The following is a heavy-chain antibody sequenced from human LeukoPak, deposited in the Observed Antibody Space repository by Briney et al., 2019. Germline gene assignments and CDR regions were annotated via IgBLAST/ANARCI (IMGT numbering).Heavy chain of an antibody. D-gene: IGHD3-9*01. J-gene: IGHJ3*02. CDR1: GGSISPYY. CDR2: IYYSGTT. V-gene: IGHV4-59*08. Sequence: PSETLSLTCTVSGGSISPYYWSWIRQPPGKGLEWIGYIYYSGTTHYNPSLESRVTMSVDTSKNQFSLKLSSVTAADTAVHYCATHYDVLTGYAAAAFDIWGQGTMVTVSS. CDR3: ATHYDVLTGYAAAAFDI.